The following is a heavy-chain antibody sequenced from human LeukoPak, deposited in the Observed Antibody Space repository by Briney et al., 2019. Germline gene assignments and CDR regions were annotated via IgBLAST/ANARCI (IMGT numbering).Heavy chain of an antibody. J-gene: IGHJ4*02. V-gene: IGHV1-2*02. CDR3: TREDY. CDR1: GYTFTGYY. Sequence: ASVKVSCKASGYTFTGYYIHWVRQTPGQGLEWMGWIHPNSGDTNYAQKFQGRVTMTRDTSISTAYMELTRLRSDDTAVYYYTREDYWGQGTLVTVSS. CDR2: IHPNSGDT.